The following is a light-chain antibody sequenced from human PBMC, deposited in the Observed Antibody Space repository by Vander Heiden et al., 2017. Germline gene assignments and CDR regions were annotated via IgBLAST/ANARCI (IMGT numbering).Light chain of an antibody. CDR2: EVN. CDR1: SSDVGSSNR. V-gene: IGLV2-18*02. J-gene: IGLJ1*01. CDR3: NSYTTSNTYV. Sequence: QSALTQPPSVSGSPGQSVTISCTGTSSDVGSSNRVSWYQQPPGTAPKVIIYEVNNRPSEGPDRFSGSQSGNTASLTISGLQAEDEADYYCNSYTTSNTYVFGTGTKVTVL.